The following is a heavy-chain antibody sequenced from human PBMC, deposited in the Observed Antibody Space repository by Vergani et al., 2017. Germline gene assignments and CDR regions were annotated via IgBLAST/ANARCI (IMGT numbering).Heavy chain of an antibody. CDR2: ISGSGGST. V-gene: IGHV3-23*01. J-gene: IGHJ6*02. CDR1: GFTFSSYA. CDR3: ARRVMRGYSGYDPYYYYYGMDV. D-gene: IGHD5-12*01. Sequence: EVQLLESGGGLVQPGGSLRLSCAASGFTFSSYAMSWVRQAPGKGLEWVSAISGSGGSTYYADSVKGRFTISRDNSKNTLYLQMNSLRAEDTAVYYCARRVMRGYSGYDPYYYYYGMDVWGQGTTVTVSS.